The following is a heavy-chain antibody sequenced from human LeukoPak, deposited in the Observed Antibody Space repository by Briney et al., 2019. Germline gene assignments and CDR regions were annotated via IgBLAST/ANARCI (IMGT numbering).Heavy chain of an antibody. Sequence: GGSLRLSCAASGFTFSNYWMRWVRQAPGKGLVWVSRINTDESSTNYADSVKGRFSISRDNAKNTLFLQMDSLRAEDTAVYYCARSPGGFYDYWGLGTLVTVSS. J-gene: IGHJ4*02. V-gene: IGHV3-74*01. D-gene: IGHD2-8*02. CDR3: ARSPGGFYDY. CDR1: GFTFSNYW. CDR2: INTDESST.